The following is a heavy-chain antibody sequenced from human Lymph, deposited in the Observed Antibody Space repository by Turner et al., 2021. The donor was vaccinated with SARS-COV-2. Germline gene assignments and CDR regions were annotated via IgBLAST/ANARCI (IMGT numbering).Heavy chain of an antibody. J-gene: IGHJ3*02. V-gene: IGHV3-53*02. Sequence: EGQLVETGGGLIQPGGSLRPSCAASGFTVSSNYMSWVRQAPGKGLEWVSVIYIGGTTYYADSVKGRFTISRDNSKNTLYLQMNSLRAEDTAVYYCARDLGPLAFDIWGQGTMVTVSS. CDR2: IYIGGTT. CDR3: ARDLGPLAFDI. CDR1: GFTVSSNY.